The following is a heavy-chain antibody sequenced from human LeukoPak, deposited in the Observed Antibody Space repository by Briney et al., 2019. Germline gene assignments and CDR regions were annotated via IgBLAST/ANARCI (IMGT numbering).Heavy chain of an antibody. J-gene: IGHJ4*01. CDR2: ISYDGSNK. D-gene: IGHD5-18*01. CDR3: ATGRIQLWYAY. V-gene: IGHV3-30*03. Sequence: GGSLRLSCAASGFTFSSYGMHWVRQAPGKGLECVAIISYDGSNKYYTDSVKGRFTISRDNSKNTLYLQMNSLRAEDTAVYYCATGRIQLWYAYWGHGTLVTVSS. CDR1: GFTFSSYG.